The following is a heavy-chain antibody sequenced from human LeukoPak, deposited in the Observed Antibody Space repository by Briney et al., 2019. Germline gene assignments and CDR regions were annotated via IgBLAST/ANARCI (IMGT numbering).Heavy chain of an antibody. CDR1: GFTFSSYA. CDR2: ISFDGGNK. CDR3: ARDGVQQWLSYYFEY. J-gene: IGHJ4*02. Sequence: PGGSLRLSCAASGFTFSSYAMHWVRQAPGKGLEWVAVISFDGGNKYYADSVKGRFTSSRDNSENTLYLQMNSLRPEDTAVYYCARDGVQQWLSYYFEYWGQGTLVTVSS. V-gene: IGHV3-30*04. D-gene: IGHD5-18*01.